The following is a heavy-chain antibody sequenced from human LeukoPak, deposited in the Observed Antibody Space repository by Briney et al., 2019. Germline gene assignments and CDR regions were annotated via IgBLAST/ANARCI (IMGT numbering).Heavy chain of an antibody. CDR2: ISYDGSDK. CDR1: GFTFSSYG. V-gene: IGHV3-30*18. Sequence: PGRSLRLSCAASGFTFSSYGMHWVRQAPGKGLEWVAVISYDGSDKYYADSVKGRFTISRDNSKNTLYLQMNSLSAEDTAVYYCAKVRRGYSYDIDYWGQGTLVTVSS. CDR3: AKVRRGYSYDIDY. D-gene: IGHD5-18*01. J-gene: IGHJ4*02.